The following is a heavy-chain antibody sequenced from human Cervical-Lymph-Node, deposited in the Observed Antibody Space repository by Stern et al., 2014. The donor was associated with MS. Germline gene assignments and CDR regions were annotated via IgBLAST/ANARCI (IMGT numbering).Heavy chain of an antibody. CDR1: GFTFSGYG. CDR3: ARYASGWTIDAFDI. D-gene: IGHD6-19*01. J-gene: IGHJ3*02. Sequence: VQLLESGGGVVQPGTALRLSCAASGFTFSGYGMHWVRQAPGKGLEGLAGIWLDGSNQDYADSVKGRFTISRDNSKNTLFLQMNSLRAEDTALYYCARYASGWTIDAFDIWGQGTMVTVSS. V-gene: IGHV3-33*01. CDR2: IWLDGSNQ.